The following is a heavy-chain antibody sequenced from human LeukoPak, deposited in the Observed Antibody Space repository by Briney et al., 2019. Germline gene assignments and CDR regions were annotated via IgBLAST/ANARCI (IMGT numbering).Heavy chain of an antibody. CDR3: ARVIVPWTSGYYYHFDY. V-gene: IGHV1-69*13. D-gene: IGHD3-22*01. Sequence: SVKVSCKASGGTFSSYAISWVRQAPGQGLEWMGGIIPIFGTANYAQKFQGRVTITADESTSTAYMELSSLRSEDTAVYYCARVIVPWTSGYYYHFDYWGQGTLVTVSS. J-gene: IGHJ4*02. CDR1: GGTFSSYA. CDR2: IIPIFGTA.